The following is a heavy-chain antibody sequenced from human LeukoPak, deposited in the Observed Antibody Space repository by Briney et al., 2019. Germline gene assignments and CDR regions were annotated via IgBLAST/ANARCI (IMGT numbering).Heavy chain of an antibody. V-gene: IGHV3-30*02. CDR3: AKDPAGVTYYYDSSGYYYEDY. CDR2: IRYDGSNK. J-gene: IGHJ4*02. CDR1: GFTFSSYG. D-gene: IGHD3-22*01. Sequence: GGSLRLSCAASGFTFSSYGMHWVRQAPGKGLEWVAFIRYDGSNKYYADSVKGRFTISRDNSKNTLYLQMNSLRAEDTAVYYCAKDPAGVTYYYDSSGYYYEDYWGQGTLVTVSS.